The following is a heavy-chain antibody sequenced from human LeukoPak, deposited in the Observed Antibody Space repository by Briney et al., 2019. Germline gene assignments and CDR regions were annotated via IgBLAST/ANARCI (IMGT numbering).Heavy chain of an antibody. CDR2: IYPGDSET. CDR3: ARHSSGATDY. J-gene: IGHJ4*02. Sequence: GESLKISCKGSGYSFTRNWIAWVRQMPGKGLEWMGIIYPGDSETRYSPSFQGQVTISGDKSISTANLQWSSLKASDTAIYYCARHSSGATDYWGQGTLVTVSS. CDR1: GYSFTRNW. D-gene: IGHD6-19*01. V-gene: IGHV5-51*01.